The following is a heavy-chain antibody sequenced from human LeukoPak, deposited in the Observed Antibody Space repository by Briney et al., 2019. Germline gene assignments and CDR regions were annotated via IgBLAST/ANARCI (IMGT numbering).Heavy chain of an antibody. Sequence: PGGSLRLSCAASGFTFSNYNMNWVRQALGKGLEWVSFISSSGIYIYYADSVKGRFTISRDNARNSLYLQMNSLRAEDTAVYYCARVLYGALGDWGQGTLVTVSS. V-gene: IGHV3-21*01. CDR3: ARVLYGALGD. CDR1: GFTFSNYN. J-gene: IGHJ4*02. CDR2: ISSSGIYI. D-gene: IGHD4-17*01.